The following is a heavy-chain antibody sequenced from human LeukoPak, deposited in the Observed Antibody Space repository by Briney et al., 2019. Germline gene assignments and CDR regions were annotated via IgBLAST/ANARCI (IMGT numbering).Heavy chain of an antibody. D-gene: IGHD2-2*01. J-gene: IGHJ4*02. CDR2: IYYSGST. Sequence: PSETLSLTCTVSGGSISSSSYYWGWIRQPPGKGLEWIGSIYYSGSTYYNPSLKSRVTISVDTSKNQFSLKLSSVTAADTAVYYCARVGGYCSSTSCYGYFDYWGQGTLVTVSS. CDR1: GGSISSSSYY. V-gene: IGHV4-39*07. CDR3: ARVGGYCSSTSCYGYFDY.